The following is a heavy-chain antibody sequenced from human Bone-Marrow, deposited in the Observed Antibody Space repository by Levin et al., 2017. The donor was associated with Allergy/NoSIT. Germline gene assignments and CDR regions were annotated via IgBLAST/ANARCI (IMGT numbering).Heavy chain of an antibody. CDR1: GGTFRHYA. V-gene: IGHV1-69*01. Sequence: KISCKASGGTFRHYALSWVRQAPGQGFEWMGGIIPVFVTAKYAQKFQCRVTITADESTSTAHMELTRLRSEDAAVEYCETRSAYSYGQYYCEDWGQGTLVTVSS. CDR2: IIPVFVTA. D-gene: IGHD5-18*01. CDR3: ETRSAYSYGQYYCED. J-gene: IGHJ4*02.